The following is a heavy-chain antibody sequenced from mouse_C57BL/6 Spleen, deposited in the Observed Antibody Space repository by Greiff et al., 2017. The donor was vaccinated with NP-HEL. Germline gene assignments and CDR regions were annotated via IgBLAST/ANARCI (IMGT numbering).Heavy chain of an antibody. V-gene: IGHV1-81*01. Sequence: VQLQESGAELARPGASVKLSCKASGYTFTSYGISWVKQRPGQGLEWIGEIYPRSGNTYYNEKFKGKATLTADKSSSTAYMELRSLTSEDSAVDFCATTTVVATYAMDYWGQGTSVTVSA. D-gene: IGHD1-1*01. CDR3: ATTTVVATYAMDY. J-gene: IGHJ4*01. CDR1: GYTFTSYG. CDR2: IYPRSGNT.